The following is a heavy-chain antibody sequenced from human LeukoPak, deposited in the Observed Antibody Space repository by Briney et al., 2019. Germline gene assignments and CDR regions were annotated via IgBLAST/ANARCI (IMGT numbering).Heavy chain of an antibody. CDR3: ARANVVTAIDY. Sequence: SETLSLTCTVSGGSISNYWSWFRQPPGKGLEGIGYIYYSGSTNYNPTLNSRNTISVDTSKNHFSPRLSSVTAADTAVYYCARANVVTAIDYWGQGTLVTVSS. D-gene: IGHD2-21*02. V-gene: IGHV4-59*01. J-gene: IGHJ4*02. CDR2: IYYSGST. CDR1: GGSISNY.